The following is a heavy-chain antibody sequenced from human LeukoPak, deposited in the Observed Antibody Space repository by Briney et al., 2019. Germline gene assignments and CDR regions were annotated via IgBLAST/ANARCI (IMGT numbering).Heavy chain of an antibody. CDR3: AKVGFSEMEWLLYSDH. J-gene: IGHJ4*02. D-gene: IGHD3-3*01. CDR2: ISGSSGHT. Sequence: GGSLRLSCAASGFTISSNYMSWVRQAPGKGLEWVSAISGSSGHTYYADSVKGRFTISRDNSKNTLYLQMNSLRAEDTAVYYCAKVGFSEMEWLLYSDHWGQGTLVTVSS. CDR1: GFTISSNY. V-gene: IGHV3-23*01.